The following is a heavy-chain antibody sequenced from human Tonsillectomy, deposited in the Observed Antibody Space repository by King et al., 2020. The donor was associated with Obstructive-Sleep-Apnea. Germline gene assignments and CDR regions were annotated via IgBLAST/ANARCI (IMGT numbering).Heavy chain of an antibody. D-gene: IGHD3-10*01. CDR3: AKDIKGFYDSGSENFFDY. CDR2: ISWNSGSI. CDR1: GFTFDDYA. Sequence: VQLVESGGGLVQPGRSLRLSCAASGFTFDDYAMHWVRQAPGKGLEWVSGISWNSGSIGYADSVKGRFTISRDNAKNSLYLQMNSLRAEDTALYYCAKDIKGFYDSGSENFFDYWGQGTLVTVSS. V-gene: IGHV3-9*01. J-gene: IGHJ4*02.